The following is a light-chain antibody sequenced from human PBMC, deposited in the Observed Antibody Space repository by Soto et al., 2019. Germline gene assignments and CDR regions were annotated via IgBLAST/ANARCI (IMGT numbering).Light chain of an antibody. Sequence: EIVLTQSPAPLSVSPGERATLSCRASQSISSDLAWYQQKPGQAPRLLIYGASTRATGIPARFSGSGSGTEFTLTISSLQSEDFAVYYCQQYNKWPLTFGGATKVEIK. CDR3: QQYNKWPLT. J-gene: IGKJ4*01. V-gene: IGKV3-15*01. CDR1: QSISSD. CDR2: GAS.